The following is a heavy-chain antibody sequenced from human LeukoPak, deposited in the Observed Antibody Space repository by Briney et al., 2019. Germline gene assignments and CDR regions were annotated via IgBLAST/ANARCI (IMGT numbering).Heavy chain of an antibody. J-gene: IGHJ3*02. Sequence: SETLSLTCTVSGGSLNRYYWSWIRQPPGKGLEYIGYIYYDGETNYNPSLKSRVTMSIDTSKKQFSLALSPVTAADTALYYCARGDNSPFGALFIWGEGRVVTVSS. D-gene: IGHD4/OR15-4a*01. CDR2: IYYDGET. CDR3: ARGDNSPFGALFI. CDR1: GGSLNRYY. V-gene: IGHV4-59*01.